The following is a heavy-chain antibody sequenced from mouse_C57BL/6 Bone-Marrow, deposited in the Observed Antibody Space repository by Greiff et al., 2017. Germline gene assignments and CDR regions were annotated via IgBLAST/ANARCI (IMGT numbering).Heavy chain of an antibody. V-gene: IGHV5-16*01. CDR1: GFTFSDYY. CDR2: INYDGSST. D-gene: IGHD1-1*01. CDR3: AREAYYYGSSYGYFDV. J-gene: IGHJ1*03. Sequence: EVKVEESEGGLVQPGSSMKLSCTASGFTFSDYYMAWVRQVPEKGLEWVANINYDGSSTYYLDSLKSRFIISRDNAKNILYLQMSSLKSEDTATYYCAREAYYYGSSYGYFDVWGTGTTVTVSS.